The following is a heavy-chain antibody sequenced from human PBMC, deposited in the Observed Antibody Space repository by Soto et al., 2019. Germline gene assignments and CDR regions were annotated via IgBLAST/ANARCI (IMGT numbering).Heavy chain of an antibody. CDR2: ISGSGGST. CDR1: GFTFSSYA. Sequence: EVQLLESGGGLVQPGGSPRLSCAASGFTFSSYAMSWVRQAPGKGLEWVSAISGSGGSTYYADSVKGRFTISRDNSKNTLYLQMNSLRAEDTAVYYCAKGESYDFWSGYHFDYWGQGTLVTVSS. CDR3: AKGESYDFWSGYHFDY. D-gene: IGHD3-3*01. J-gene: IGHJ4*02. V-gene: IGHV3-23*01.